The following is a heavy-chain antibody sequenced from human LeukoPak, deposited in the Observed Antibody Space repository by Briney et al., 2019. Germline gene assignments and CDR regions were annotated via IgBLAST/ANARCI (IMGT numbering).Heavy chain of an antibody. Sequence: ASVKVCCKASGGTFSSYGISWVRQAPGQGLEWMGRIIPIFGIANYAQKFQGRVTITADKSTGTAYMELSSLRSEDTAVYYCARVGPSIDYYGSGSGVLYYYYYGMHVWGQGTTVTVSS. CDR1: GGTFSSYG. V-gene: IGHV1-69*04. CDR3: ARVGPSIDYYGSGSGVLYYYYYGMHV. CDR2: IIPIFGIA. D-gene: IGHD3-10*01. J-gene: IGHJ6*02.